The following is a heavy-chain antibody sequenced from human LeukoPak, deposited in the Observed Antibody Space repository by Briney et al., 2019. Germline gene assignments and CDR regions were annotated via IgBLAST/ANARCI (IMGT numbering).Heavy chain of an antibody. Sequence: GASVKVSCKASGGTFSSYVISWVGQAPGQGLEWMGGIIPIFGTANYAQKFQGRVTITADKSTSTAYMELSSLRSEDTAVYYCARDSSGYDSYFQYWGQGTLVTVSS. CDR1: GGTFSSYV. V-gene: IGHV1-69*06. CDR3: ARDSSGYDSYFQY. CDR2: IIPIFGTA. J-gene: IGHJ1*01. D-gene: IGHD5-12*01.